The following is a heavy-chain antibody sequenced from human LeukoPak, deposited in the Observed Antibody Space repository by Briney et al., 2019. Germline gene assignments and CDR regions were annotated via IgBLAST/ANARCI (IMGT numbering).Heavy chain of an antibody. CDR1: GFTFSNYV. J-gene: IGHJ4*02. CDR2: ISDSGGST. Sequence: PGGSLRLSCAASGFTFSNYVMSWVRQAPGKGLEWVSAISDSGGSTYYADSVKGRFTISRDNSKNTLHLQMNSLRAEDTAVYYCAIKDDILTGFDYWGQGTLVTVSS. V-gene: IGHV3-23*01. D-gene: IGHD3-9*01. CDR3: AIKDDILTGFDY.